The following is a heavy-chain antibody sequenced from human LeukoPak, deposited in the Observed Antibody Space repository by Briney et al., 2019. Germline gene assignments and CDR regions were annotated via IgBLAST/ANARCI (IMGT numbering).Heavy chain of an antibody. J-gene: IGHJ4*02. CDR1: GFTFSSYG. CDR2: MSYEGTNR. D-gene: IGHD3-9*01. Sequence: GGSLRLSCAASGFTFSSYGMPWVRQAPGKGLEWVAVMSYEGTNRYYADSVKGRFTISRDNSKNTLYLLMNSLRAEDTAVYYCAKDVERLDYFDYWVQGTLVTVSS. CDR3: AKDVERLDYFDY. V-gene: IGHV3-30*18.